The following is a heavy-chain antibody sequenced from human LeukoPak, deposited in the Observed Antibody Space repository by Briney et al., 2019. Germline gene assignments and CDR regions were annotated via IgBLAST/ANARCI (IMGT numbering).Heavy chain of an antibody. CDR2: INHSGST. V-gene: IGHV4-34*01. CDR1: GGSFSGYY. D-gene: IGHD5-12*01. J-gene: IGHJ3*02. CDR3: ARAQQSGYVRQPLDI. Sequence: PSETLSLTCAVYGGSFSGYYWSWIRQPPGKGLEWIGEINHSGSTNYNPSLKSRVTISVDTSENHLSLNLSSVTAADTAVYYCARAQQSGYVRQPLDIWGRGTLVTVSS.